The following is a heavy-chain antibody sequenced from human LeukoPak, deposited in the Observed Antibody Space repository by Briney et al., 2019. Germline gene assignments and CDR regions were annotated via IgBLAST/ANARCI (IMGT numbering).Heavy chain of an antibody. D-gene: IGHD3-16*01. CDR2: MNPNSGNT. CDR1: GCTFTSYD. CDR3: ARVGGYYYYYGMDV. Sequence: GASVKVSCKASGCTFTSYDINWVRQATGQGLEWMGWMNPNSGNTGYAQKFQGRVTMTRNTSISTAYMELSSLRSEDTAVYYCARVGGYYYYYGMDVWGQGTTVTVSS. J-gene: IGHJ6*02. V-gene: IGHV1-8*01.